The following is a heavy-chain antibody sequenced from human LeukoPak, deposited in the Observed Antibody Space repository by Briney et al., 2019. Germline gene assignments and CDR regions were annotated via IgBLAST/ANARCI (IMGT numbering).Heavy chain of an antibody. Sequence: SETLSLTCTVSGGSISSGSYYWSWIRQPAGKGLEWIGRIYTSGSTNYNPSLKSRVTISVDTSKNQFSLKLSSVTAADTAVYYCARINDYILAIRSAFDIWGQGTMVTVSS. CDR2: IYTSGST. V-gene: IGHV4-61*02. J-gene: IGHJ3*02. D-gene: IGHD4-11*01. CDR3: ARINDYILAIRSAFDI. CDR1: GGSISSGSYY.